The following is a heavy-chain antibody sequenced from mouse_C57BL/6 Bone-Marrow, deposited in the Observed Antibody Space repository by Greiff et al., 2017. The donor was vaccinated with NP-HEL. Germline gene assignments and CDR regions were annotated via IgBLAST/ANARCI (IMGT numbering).Heavy chain of an antibody. CDR3: ARGGV. CDR2: IDPSDSYP. D-gene: IGHD1-1*02. Sequence: VQLQQPGAELVMPGASVKLSCKASGYTFTSYWMHWVKQRPGQGLEWIGEIDPSDSYPNYNQKFKGKAPLTVDKSSSTAYMQLSSLTSEDTAVYYGARGGVWGTGTTVTVSS. CDR1: GYTFTSYW. V-gene: IGHV1-69*01. J-gene: IGHJ1*03.